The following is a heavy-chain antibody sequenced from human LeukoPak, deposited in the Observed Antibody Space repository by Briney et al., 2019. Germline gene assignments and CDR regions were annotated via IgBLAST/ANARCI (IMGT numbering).Heavy chain of an antibody. CDR1: GFTFSTYG. CDR3: AKEGNFDY. CDR2: ISSDGRNK. J-gene: IGHJ4*02. V-gene: IGHV3-30*18. Sequence: PGGSLRLSCAASGFTFSTYGMHWVRQAPGKGLEWVAAISSDGRNKDYADSVKGRFTISRDNSRNLLYLQTNSLRAEDTAVYYCAKEGNFDYWGQGTLVTVSS.